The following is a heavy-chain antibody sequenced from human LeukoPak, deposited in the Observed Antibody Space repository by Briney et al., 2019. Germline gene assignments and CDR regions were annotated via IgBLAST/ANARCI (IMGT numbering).Heavy chain of an antibody. CDR2: INPNSGGT. V-gene: IGHV1-2*02. J-gene: IGHJ4*02. CDR3: ASRDSSGWYLGY. CDR1: GYTFTGYY. D-gene: IGHD6-19*01. Sequence: ASVKVSCKASGYTFTGYYMHWVRQAPGQGLEWMGWINPNSGGTNYAQKFQGRVTITADKSTSTAYMELSSLRSEDTAVYYCASRDSSGWYLGYWGQGTLVTVSS.